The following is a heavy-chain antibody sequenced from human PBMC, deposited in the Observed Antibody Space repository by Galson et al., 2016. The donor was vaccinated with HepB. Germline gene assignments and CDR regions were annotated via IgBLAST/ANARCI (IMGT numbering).Heavy chain of an antibody. D-gene: IGHD3-22*01. CDR1: GFTFNTYA. Sequence: SLRLSCAASGFTFNTYAMSWVRQAPGKGPEWVSAITGNGGTTYYTASVKGRFTISRDNSKNTLYLQMNSLRVDDTAVYYCARRDYADSEGYLPRLDRWGQGTLVTVSS. CDR2: ITGNGGTT. J-gene: IGHJ5*02. V-gene: IGHV3-23*01. CDR3: ARRDYADSEGYLPRLDR.